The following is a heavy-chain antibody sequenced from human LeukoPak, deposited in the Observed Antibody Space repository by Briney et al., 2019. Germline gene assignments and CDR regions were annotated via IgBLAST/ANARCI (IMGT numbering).Heavy chain of an antibody. CDR2: FDPEDGET. CDR3: ATMSRREGSPPD. J-gene: IGHJ4*02. V-gene: IGHV1-24*01. Sequence: GASVKVSCKVSGYTLTELSMHWVRQAPGKGLEWMGGFDPEDGETIYAQKFQGRVTMTEDTSTDTAYMELSSLRSEDTAVYYCATMSRREGSPPDWGQGTLVTVSS. CDR1: GYTLTELS. D-gene: IGHD2-15*01.